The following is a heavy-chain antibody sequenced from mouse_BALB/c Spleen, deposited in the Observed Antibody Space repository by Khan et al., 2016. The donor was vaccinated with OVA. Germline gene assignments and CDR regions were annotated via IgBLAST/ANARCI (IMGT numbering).Heavy chain of an antibody. J-gene: IGHJ3*01. CDR3: VRDGAYHRNDGWFAY. V-gene: IGHV1-4*01. Sequence: VQLKQSGAELARPGASVKMSCKASGYTFTSYTIHWIKLRPGQGLEWIGYINPSNGYTNYNQKFKDKATLTADKSSTTAYMELSSLTSDDSALYNCVRDGAYHRNDGWFAYWCQGTLVTVSA. D-gene: IGHD2-14*01. CDR2: INPSNGYT. CDR1: GYTFTSYT.